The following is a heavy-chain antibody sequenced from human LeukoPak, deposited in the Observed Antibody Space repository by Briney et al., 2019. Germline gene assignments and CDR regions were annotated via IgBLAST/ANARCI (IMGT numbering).Heavy chain of an antibody. CDR2: ISYDGSNK. D-gene: IGHD3-22*01. CDR1: GFTFSSYG. J-gene: IGHJ4*02. CDR3: AKEGGYYDSSGYSYHFDY. Sequence: GGSLRLSCAASGFTFSSYGMHWVRQAPGKGLEWVAVISYDGSNKYYADSVKGRFTISRDNSKNTLYLQMNNLRAEDTAVYYCAKEGGYYDSSGYSYHFDYWGQGTLVTVSS. V-gene: IGHV3-30*18.